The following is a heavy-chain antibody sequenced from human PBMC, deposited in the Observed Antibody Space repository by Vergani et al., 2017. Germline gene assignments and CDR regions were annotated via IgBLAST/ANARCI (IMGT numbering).Heavy chain of an antibody. CDR3: AIGPDIVVVPAAISGNAFYI. V-gene: IGHV1-8*01. J-gene: IGHJ3*02. Sequence: QVQLVQSGAEVKKPGASVKVSCKASGYTFNRYDINWVRQATGQGLEWMGWMNPNSGNTGYAQKFQGRVTMTRNTSISTAYMELSSLRSEDTAVYYCAIGPDIVVVPAAISGNAFYIWGQGSMVTVYS. CDR1: GYTFNRYD. CDR2: MNPNSGNT. D-gene: IGHD2-2*02.